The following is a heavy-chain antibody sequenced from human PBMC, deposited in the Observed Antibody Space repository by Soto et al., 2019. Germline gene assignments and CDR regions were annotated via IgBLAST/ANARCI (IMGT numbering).Heavy chain of an antibody. CDR2: ISADNGNT. Sequence: QVRLVQSGAEVKKPGASVKVSCKASGYTFTSYGISWVRQAPGQGLEWMGWISADNGNTNYAQKLQGRVTLTTDTSPSTAHMELRSLRSDDTAVYYCARDWSARHRHFDYWGQGTLVTASS. V-gene: IGHV1-18*01. CDR3: ARDWSARHRHFDY. CDR1: GYTFTSYG. D-gene: IGHD3-3*01. J-gene: IGHJ4*02.